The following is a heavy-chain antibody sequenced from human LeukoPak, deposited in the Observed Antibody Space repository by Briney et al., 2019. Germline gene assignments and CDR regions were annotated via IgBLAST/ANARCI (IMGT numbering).Heavy chain of an antibody. CDR2: IRSKAYGGTT. CDR3: TRSPQFWSGYYTDY. Sequence: PGRSLRLSCTASGFPFGDYAMSWVRQAPGKGLEWVGFIRSKAYGGTTEYAASVKGRFTISRDDSKSIAYLQMNSLKTEDTAVYYCTRSPQFWSGYYTDYWGQGTLVTVSS. D-gene: IGHD3-3*01. CDR1: GFPFGDYA. V-gene: IGHV3-49*04. J-gene: IGHJ4*02.